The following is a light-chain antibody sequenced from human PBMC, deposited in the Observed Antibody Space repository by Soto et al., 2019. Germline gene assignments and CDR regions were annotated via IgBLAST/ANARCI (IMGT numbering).Light chain of an antibody. CDR1: SSNIGSNY. Sequence: QSVLTQPPSASGTPGQRVTISCSGSSSNIGSNYVYWYQQLPGTAPKLLIYRNNQRPSGGPDRFSGCKSGNSASLASSGLRSEDEADYYCAAWDDSLSGWVFGGGTKLTVL. CDR3: AAWDDSLSGWV. V-gene: IGLV1-47*01. CDR2: RNN. J-gene: IGLJ3*02.